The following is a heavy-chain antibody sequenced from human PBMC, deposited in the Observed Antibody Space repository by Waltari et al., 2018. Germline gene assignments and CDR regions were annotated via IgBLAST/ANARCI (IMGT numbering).Heavy chain of an antibody. Sequence: EEQLVESGGGLAQPGESLRLSCAASGFTFSRYWMDWVRQAPGKGLVWGSRSNSEGSSTTYADSVKGRCTISRDNAKNTLYVQMNRLRAEDTAVYYCARVATKTYSSPVPGRPYYYGMDVWGQGTTVTVSS. D-gene: IGHD6-19*01. V-gene: IGHV3-74*01. J-gene: IGHJ6*02. CDR3: ARVATKTYSSPVPGRPYYYGMDV. CDR1: GFTFSRYW. CDR2: SNSEGSST.